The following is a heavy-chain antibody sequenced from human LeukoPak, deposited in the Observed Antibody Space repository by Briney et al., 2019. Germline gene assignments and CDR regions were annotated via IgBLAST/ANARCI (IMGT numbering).Heavy chain of an antibody. D-gene: IGHD3-10*01. CDR3: ARDLIYGSGSTFGF. V-gene: IGHV1-69*05. Sequence: ASVKVSCKASGGTFISYAISWVRQAPGQGLEWMGRIIPIFGTANYARKFQGRVTITTDESTRTAYMELSSLRSEDTAAYYCARDLIYGSGSTFGFWGQGTLVTVSS. CDR1: GGTFISYA. CDR2: IIPIFGTA. J-gene: IGHJ4*02.